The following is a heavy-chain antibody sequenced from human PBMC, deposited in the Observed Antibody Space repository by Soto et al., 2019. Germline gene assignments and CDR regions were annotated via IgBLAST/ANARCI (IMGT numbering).Heavy chain of an antibody. V-gene: IGHV4-39*01. J-gene: IGHJ6*02. CDR1: GGSISSSSYY. CDR2: IYYSGST. Sequence: SETLSLTCTVSGGSISSSSYYCGWILQPPGKGLEWIGSIYYSGSTYYNPSLKSRVTISVDTSKNQFSLKLSSVTAADTAVYYCARGWWEREGYVMDVWGQGTTVTVSS. CDR3: ARGWWEREGYVMDV. D-gene: IGHD1-26*01.